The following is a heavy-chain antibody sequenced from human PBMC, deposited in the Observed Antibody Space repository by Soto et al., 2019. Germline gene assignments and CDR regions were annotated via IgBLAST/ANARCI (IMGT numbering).Heavy chain of an antibody. D-gene: IGHD3-10*01. CDR1: GGSISSGGYS. J-gene: IGHJ4*02. CDR2: IYHSGST. CDR3: AREYGSGSYSGIYYFDY. V-gene: IGHV4-30-2*01. Sequence: QLQLQESGSGLVKPSQTLSLTCAVSGGSISSGGYSWSWIRQPPGKGLEWIGYIYHSGSTYYNPSLKSRVTISVDRSKNQFSLKLSSVTAADTAVYYCAREYGSGSYSGIYYFDYWGQGTLVTVSS.